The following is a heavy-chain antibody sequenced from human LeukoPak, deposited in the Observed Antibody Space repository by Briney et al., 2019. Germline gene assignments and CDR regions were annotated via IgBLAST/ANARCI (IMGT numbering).Heavy chain of an antibody. CDR2: IYYSGST. CDR3: ARLRGDYGDYGDFYYYYGMDV. CDR1: GGSISSYY. J-gene: IGHJ6*02. V-gene: IGHV4-59*08. D-gene: IGHD4-17*01. Sequence: SETLSLTCTVSGGSISSYYWSWIRQPPGKGLEWIGYIYYSGSTKYNPSLKSRVTISVDTSKNQFSLKLSSVTAADTAVYYCARLRGDYGDYGDFYYYYGMDVWGQGTTVTVSS.